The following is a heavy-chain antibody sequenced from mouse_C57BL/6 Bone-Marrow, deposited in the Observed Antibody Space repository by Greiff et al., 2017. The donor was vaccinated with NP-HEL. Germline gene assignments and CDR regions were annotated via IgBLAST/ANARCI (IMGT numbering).Heavy chain of an antibody. CDR1: GYEFSHYW. Sequence: VQRVESGAELVKPGASVKISCKASGYEFSHYWMNWVKQRPGKGLEWIGQIYPGDGDTNYNGKFKDKATLTADKSSSTAYMQLSRLTSEDSAVYFCARGAYWGQGTLVTVSA. CDR2: IYPGDGDT. J-gene: IGHJ3*01. V-gene: IGHV1-80*01. CDR3: ARGAY.